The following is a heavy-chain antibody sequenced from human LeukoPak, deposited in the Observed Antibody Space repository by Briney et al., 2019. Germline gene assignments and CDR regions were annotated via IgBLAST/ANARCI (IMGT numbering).Heavy chain of an antibody. J-gene: IGHJ5*02. CDR2: ISSSSYI. Sequence: SGGSLRLSCAASGFTFSSYSMNWVRQAPGRGLEWVSSISSSSYIYYADSVKGRFTISRDNAKNSLYLQMNSLRAEDTAVYYCARDGRYNSGSLRGFDPWGQGTLVTVSS. V-gene: IGHV3-21*04. D-gene: IGHD1-26*01. CDR1: GFTFSSYS. CDR3: ARDGRYNSGSLRGFDP.